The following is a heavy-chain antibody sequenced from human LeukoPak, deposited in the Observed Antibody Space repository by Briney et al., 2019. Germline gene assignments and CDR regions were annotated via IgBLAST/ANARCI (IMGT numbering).Heavy chain of an antibody. CDR2: IYYSGST. CDR3: AREGGVRLNWFDP. J-gene: IGHJ5*02. V-gene: IGHV4-59*01. D-gene: IGHD4-11*01. CDR1: GGSISSYY. Sequence: SETLSLTCTVSGGSISSYYWSWLRQPPGKGLEWIGYIYYSGSTNYNPSLKSRVTISVDTSKNQFSLKLSSVTAADTAVYYCAREGGVRLNWFDPWGQGTLVTVSS.